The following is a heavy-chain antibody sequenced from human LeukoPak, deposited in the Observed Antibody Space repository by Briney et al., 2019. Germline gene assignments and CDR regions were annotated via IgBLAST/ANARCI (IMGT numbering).Heavy chain of an antibody. CDR3: ARDLIAVGEDAFDI. V-gene: IGHV1-18*04. D-gene: IGHD6-19*01. Sequence: ASVKVSCKASGYTFTGYYVHWVRQAPGQGLEWMGWISAYNGNINYAQKLQGRVTMTTDTSTSTAYMELRSLRSDDTAVYYCARDLIAVGEDAFDIWGQGTMVTVSS. CDR1: GYTFTGYY. CDR2: ISAYNGNI. J-gene: IGHJ3*02.